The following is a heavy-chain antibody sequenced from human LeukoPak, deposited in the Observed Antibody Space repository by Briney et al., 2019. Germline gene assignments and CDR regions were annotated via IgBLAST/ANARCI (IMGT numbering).Heavy chain of an antibody. V-gene: IGHV1-2*02. J-gene: IGHJ5*02. CDR3: ARETAHYYDSSGYENWFDP. CDR1: GYTFTGYY. D-gene: IGHD3-22*01. CDR2: INPNSGGT. Sequence: ASVKVSCKASGYTFTGYYMHWVRQAPGQGLEWMGWINPNSGGTNYAQKFQGRVTMTRATSIRTAYMGLSRQRSDDTAVYYCARETAHYYDSSGYENWFDPWGQGTLVTVSS.